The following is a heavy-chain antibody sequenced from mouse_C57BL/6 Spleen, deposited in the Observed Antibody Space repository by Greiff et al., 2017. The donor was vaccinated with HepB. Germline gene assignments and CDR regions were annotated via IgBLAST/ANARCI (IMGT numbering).Heavy chain of an antibody. Sequence: QVQLQQSGAELVRPGASVKLSCKASGYTFTDYYINWVKQRPGQGLEWIARIYPGSGNTYYNEKFKGKATLTAEKSSSTDYMQLSSLTSEDSAVYCCARYTGFDYWGQGTTLTVSS. CDR3: ARYTGFDY. CDR2: IYPGSGNT. J-gene: IGHJ2*01. CDR1: GYTFTDYY. V-gene: IGHV1-76*01. D-gene: IGHD4-1*01.